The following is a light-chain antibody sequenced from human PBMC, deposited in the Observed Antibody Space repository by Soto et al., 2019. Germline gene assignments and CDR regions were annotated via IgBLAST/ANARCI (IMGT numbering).Light chain of an antibody. CDR3: QQANSISCT. Sequence: DIQMTQSPSSVSASVGDRVTITCRASQDIGGWLAWYQQRPGKAPKHLIYAASSLQSGVPSTFNGGGGATNLTITISSRQPADFAASYCQQANSISCTFGGGTKVEIK. V-gene: IGKV1-12*02. J-gene: IGKJ4*01. CDR1: QDIGGW. CDR2: AAS.